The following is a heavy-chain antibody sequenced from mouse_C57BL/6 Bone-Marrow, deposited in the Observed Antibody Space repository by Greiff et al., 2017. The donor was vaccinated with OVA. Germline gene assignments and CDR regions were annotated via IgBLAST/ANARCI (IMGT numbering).Heavy chain of an antibody. CDR2: IDPENGNT. J-gene: IGHJ3*01. V-gene: IGHV14-3*01. CDR1: GFTIKNYY. D-gene: IGHD2-2*01. CDR3: AVHYYGYDAGFAY. Sequence: VQLQQSVAELVRPGASVKLSCTASGFTIKNYYMHWVKQRPEQGLEWIGRIDPENGNTKYAPKFQGKATITAATSSNTASLQLSSLTSEDTAIDYCAVHYYGYDAGFAYWGQGTLVTVSA.